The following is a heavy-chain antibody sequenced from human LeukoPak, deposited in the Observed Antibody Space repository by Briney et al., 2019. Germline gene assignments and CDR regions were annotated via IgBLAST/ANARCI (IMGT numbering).Heavy chain of an antibody. J-gene: IGHJ4*02. CDR2: IWYDGSNK. CDR3: ARAELTGDGVDY. V-gene: IGHV3-33*01. CDR1: GFTFSSYG. Sequence: PGGSLRLSCAASGFTFSSYGMHWVRQAPGKGLGWVAVIWYDGSNKYYADSVKGRFTISRDNSKNTLYLQMNSLRAEDTAVYYCARAELTGDGVDYWGQGTLVTVSS. D-gene: IGHD7-27*01.